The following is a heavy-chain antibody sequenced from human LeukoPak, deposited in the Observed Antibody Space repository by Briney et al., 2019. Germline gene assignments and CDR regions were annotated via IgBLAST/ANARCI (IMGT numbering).Heavy chain of an antibody. CDR2: IHSGGDT. CDR3: AGGRVSGNGFDY. Sequence: PGGSLRLSCAASGLTVCSNYISWVRQAPGKGLEWVSVIHSGGDTEYADSVTGRFIISRDSSKNTVYPQMNSLRAEDTAVYYCAGGRVSGNGFDYWGQGTLVTVSS. J-gene: IGHJ4*02. V-gene: IGHV3-66*01. CDR1: GLTVCSNY. D-gene: IGHD1-26*01.